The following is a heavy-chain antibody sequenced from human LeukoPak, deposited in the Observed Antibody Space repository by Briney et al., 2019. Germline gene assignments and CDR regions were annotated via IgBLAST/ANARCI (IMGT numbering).Heavy chain of an antibody. Sequence: SQTLSLTCTVSGGSISSGDYYWSWIRQPPGKGLEWIGYIYYSGSTYYNPSLKSRVTISVDTSKNQFSLKLNSVTAADTAVYYCASGHYDILTGYYPIDYWGQGTLVTVSS. V-gene: IGHV4-30-4*01. CDR3: ASGHYDILTGYYPIDY. D-gene: IGHD3-9*01. CDR1: GGSISSGDYY. CDR2: IYYSGST. J-gene: IGHJ4*02.